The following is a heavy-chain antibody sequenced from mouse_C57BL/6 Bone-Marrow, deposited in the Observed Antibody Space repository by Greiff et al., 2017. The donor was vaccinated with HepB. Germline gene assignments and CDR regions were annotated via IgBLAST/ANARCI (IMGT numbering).Heavy chain of an antibody. Sequence: QVQLQQPGAELVKPGASVKLSCKASGYTFTSYWMHWVKQRPGQGLEWIGMIHPNSGSTNYNEKFKSKATLTVDKSSSTAYMQLSSLTSEDSAVYYCATCYYYGSSYLYYFYYWGQGTTLTVSS. CDR1: GYTFTSYW. CDR2: IHPNSGST. V-gene: IGHV1-64*01. CDR3: ATCYYYGSSYLYYFYY. J-gene: IGHJ2*01. D-gene: IGHD1-1*01.